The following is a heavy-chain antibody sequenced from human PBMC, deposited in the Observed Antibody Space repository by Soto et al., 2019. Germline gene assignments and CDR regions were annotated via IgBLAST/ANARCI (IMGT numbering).Heavy chain of an antibody. D-gene: IGHD1-26*01. CDR3: ARDNEDGSYSDY. CDR1: GGTFSSYA. CDR2: IIPIFGTA. V-gene: IGHV1-69*13. Sequence: ASVKVSCKASGGTFSSYAISWVRQAPGQGLEWMGGIIPIFGTANYAQKFQGRVTITADESTSAAYMELSSLRSEDTAVYYCARDNEDGSYSDYWGQGTLVTVSS. J-gene: IGHJ4*02.